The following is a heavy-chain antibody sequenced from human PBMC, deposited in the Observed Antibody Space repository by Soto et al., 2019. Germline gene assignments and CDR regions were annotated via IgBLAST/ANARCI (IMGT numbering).Heavy chain of an antibody. CDR1: GFTFSSYA. Sequence: EVQLLESGGGLVQPGGSLRLSCAASGFTFSSYAMSWVRQAPGKGLEWVSAISGSGGSTYYADSVKGRFTISRDNSKNTLYLQMNSLRAEDTTVYYCAKDSTYYDFWSGYPDYWGQGTLVTVSS. V-gene: IGHV3-23*01. CDR2: ISGSGGST. D-gene: IGHD3-3*01. CDR3: AKDSTYYDFWSGYPDY. J-gene: IGHJ4*02.